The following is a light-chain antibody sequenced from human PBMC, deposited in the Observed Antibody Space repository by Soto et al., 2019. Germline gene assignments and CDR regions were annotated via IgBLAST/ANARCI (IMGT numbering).Light chain of an antibody. V-gene: IGLV2-14*01. Sequence: QSALTQPDSLSGSAGQSITISCSGTMRDVGAYNLVSWYQQHPGTSPKLILYEVRNRPSGISSRFSGSRSGNTASLTISGHQPENEGDYYCGAYTARSTLVFCGVTKLTVL. CDR3: GAYTARSTLV. CDR1: MRDVGAYNL. CDR2: EVR. J-gene: IGLJ3*02.